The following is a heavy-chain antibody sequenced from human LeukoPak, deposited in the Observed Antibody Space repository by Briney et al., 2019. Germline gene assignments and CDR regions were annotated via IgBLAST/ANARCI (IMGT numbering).Heavy chain of an antibody. J-gene: IGHJ4*02. CDR1: GFTFDDYG. Sequence: GGSLRLTCAASGFTFDDYGMSWVRQAPGKGLEWVSAINWNGGSTGYADSVKGRFTISRDNAKNSLYLQMNSLRAEDTALYYCARVAGDLYYFDYWGQGTLVTVSS. D-gene: IGHD4-17*01. V-gene: IGHV3-20*04. CDR2: INWNGGST. CDR3: ARVAGDLYYFDY.